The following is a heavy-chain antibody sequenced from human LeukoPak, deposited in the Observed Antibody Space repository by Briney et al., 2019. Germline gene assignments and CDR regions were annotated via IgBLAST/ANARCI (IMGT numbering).Heavy chain of an antibody. CDR2: IYYSGRT. J-gene: IGHJ5*02. CDR1: GGSISSSSYY. V-gene: IGHV4-39*07. D-gene: IGHD3-3*01. CDR3: ARDHLANLASRLFDP. Sequence: SETLSLTCTVSGGSISSSSYYWGWIRRPPGKGLEWIGSIYYSGRTYYNPSLKSRVTISVDTSKNQFSLRLSSVTAADTAVYYCARDHLANLASRLFDPWGQGTLVTVSS.